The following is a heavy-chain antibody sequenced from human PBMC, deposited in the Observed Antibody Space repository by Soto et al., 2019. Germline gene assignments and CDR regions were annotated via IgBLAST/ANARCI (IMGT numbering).Heavy chain of an antibody. D-gene: IGHD2-15*01. J-gene: IGHJ4*01. V-gene: IGHV3-73*02. CDR3: SRLGANPPD. Sequence: EVQLVESGGGLVQPGGSLKLSCAASGFTFSGSAIHWVRQASGKGLEWVGRIRSKANSYATAYAASVKGRFTISRDDSENTAYLQMNSLKTEDTAMYYCSRLGANPPDWGQGTLVTVSS. CDR2: IRSKANSYAT. CDR1: GFTFSGSA.